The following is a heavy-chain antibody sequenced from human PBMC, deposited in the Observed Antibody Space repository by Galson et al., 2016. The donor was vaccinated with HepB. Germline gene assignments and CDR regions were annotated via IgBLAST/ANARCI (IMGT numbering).Heavy chain of an antibody. V-gene: IGHV3-30*03. Sequence: SLRLSCAASGFTFSRYGMHWVRQAPGKGLEWVAVISYDGSNQYYEDSVKGRFTISRDNSKNTLYLQMNSLRAEDTAVYYCARQYYYDTSGYMNWFDPWGQGTLVTVSS. CDR3: ARQYYYDTSGYMNWFDP. CDR2: ISYDGSNQ. J-gene: IGHJ5*02. D-gene: IGHD3-22*01. CDR1: GFTFSRYG.